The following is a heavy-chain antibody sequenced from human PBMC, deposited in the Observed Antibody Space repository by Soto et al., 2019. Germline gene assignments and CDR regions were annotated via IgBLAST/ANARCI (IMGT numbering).Heavy chain of an antibody. CDR2: ISYDGSNK. D-gene: IGHD6-19*01. J-gene: IGHJ4*02. CDR3: GKRGRDGCNWLRNLSLNPYYLDS. Sequence: AGSLRLSCAASDLTFSSYGIHWVRPAPGTGLEGGAVISYDGSNKDYADSVKGRFAISRDNSKNTLYLQMNSLRAEDTAVYYCGKRGRDGCNWLRNLSLNPYYLDSWGQGT. CDR1: DLTFSSYG. V-gene: IGHV3-30*18.